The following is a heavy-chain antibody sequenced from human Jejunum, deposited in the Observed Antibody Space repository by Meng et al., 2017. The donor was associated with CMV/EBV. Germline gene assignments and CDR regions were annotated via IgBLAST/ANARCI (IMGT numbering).Heavy chain of an antibody. J-gene: IGHJ4*02. D-gene: IGHD2-2*01. V-gene: IGHV6-1*01. Sequence: GDSVSSHSATWTWIRQSPSGGLEWLGRTYYRLRWYNDYALSVKSRISVNADASKNQFSLQLNSVSPEDTAVYYCARDRGSSWYFDYWGQGTLVTVSS. CDR1: GDSVSSHSAT. CDR2: TYYRLRWYN. CDR3: ARDRGSSWYFDY.